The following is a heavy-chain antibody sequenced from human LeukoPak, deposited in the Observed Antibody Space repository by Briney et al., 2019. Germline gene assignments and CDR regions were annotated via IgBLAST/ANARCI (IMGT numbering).Heavy chain of an antibody. J-gene: IGHJ4*02. CDR3: ARDTYYYGSGSPYFDY. Sequence: PSETLSLTCAVSGGSISSRNWWSWVRQPPGKGLEWIGEIYHSGSTNYNPSLKTRVTISVDKSKNQFSLKLSSVTAADTAVYYCARDTYYYGSGSPYFDYWGQGTLVTVSS. V-gene: IGHV4-4*02. D-gene: IGHD3-10*01. CDR2: IYHSGST. CDR1: GGSISSRNW.